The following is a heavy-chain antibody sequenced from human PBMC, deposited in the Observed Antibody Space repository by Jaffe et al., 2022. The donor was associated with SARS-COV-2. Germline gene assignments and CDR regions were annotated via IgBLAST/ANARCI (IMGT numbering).Heavy chain of an antibody. V-gene: IGHV4-39*01. CDR3: ARRRRYGDYELDY. D-gene: IGHD4-17*01. CDR1: GGSISSSSYY. CDR2: IYYSGST. Sequence: QLQLQESGPGLVKPSETLSLTCTVSGGSISSSSYYWGWIRQPPGKGLEWIGSIYYSGSTYYNPSLKSRVTISVDTSKNQFSLKLSSVTAADTAVYYCARRRRYGDYELDYWGQGTLVTVSS. J-gene: IGHJ4*02.